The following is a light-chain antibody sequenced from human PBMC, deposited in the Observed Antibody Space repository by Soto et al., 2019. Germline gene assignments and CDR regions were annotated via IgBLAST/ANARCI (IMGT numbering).Light chain of an antibody. Sequence: EIVLTQSPGTLSLSPGERATLSFSASQSVSSSYLAWYQQKPGQAPRLLIYGASSRATGIPDRFSGSGSGTDFTLTINRLEPEDFAVYYCQQYGSSPFTFGPGTKVDIK. CDR2: GAS. J-gene: IGKJ3*01. CDR3: QQYGSSPFT. CDR1: QSVSSSY. V-gene: IGKV3-20*01.